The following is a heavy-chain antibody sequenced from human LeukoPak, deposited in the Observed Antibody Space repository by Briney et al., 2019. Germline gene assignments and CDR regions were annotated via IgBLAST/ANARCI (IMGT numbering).Heavy chain of an antibody. CDR3: VRDLGSYFNY. J-gene: IGHJ4*02. CDR2: IYPRRTA. V-gene: IGHV3-66*01. D-gene: IGHD1-26*01. CDR1: GFTLSSSY. Sequence: GGSLRLSCAASGFTLSSSYMSWVRQAPGKGPYWVSVIYPRRTAYYAHSVNGRFTISRHPSNNTLHHQMTSLRVEDTAVYYCVRDLGSYFNYWGQGTLVTVSS.